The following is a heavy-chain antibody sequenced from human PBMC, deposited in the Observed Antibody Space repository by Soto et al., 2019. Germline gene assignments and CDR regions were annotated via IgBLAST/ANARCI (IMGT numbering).Heavy chain of an antibody. J-gene: IGHJ6*02. CDR1: GFTFSFYW. CDR2: IKLDASEK. Sequence: GGSLRLSCAASGFTFSFYWMSWVRQAPGKGLEWLGTIKLDASEKKYVDSVKGRFTMSRDNAKNSLYLQMNSLRAEDTAVYYCARGLPMDVWGQGTTVTVSS. CDR3: ARGLPMDV. V-gene: IGHV3-7*01.